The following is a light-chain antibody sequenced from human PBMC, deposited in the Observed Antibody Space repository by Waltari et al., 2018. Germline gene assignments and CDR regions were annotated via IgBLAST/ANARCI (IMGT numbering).Light chain of an antibody. CDR2: AAS. CDR1: QYIRND. CDR3: LQDYNYPRT. J-gene: IGKJ1*01. Sequence: AIQMTQSPSSLSASVGDRVAITCRASQYIRNDLGWYQQKPGEAPKVLIHAASNLQSGVPSRFSGSGSGTDFTHTISSLQPEDFATYYCLQDYNYPRTFGQGTKVEIK. V-gene: IGKV1-6*01.